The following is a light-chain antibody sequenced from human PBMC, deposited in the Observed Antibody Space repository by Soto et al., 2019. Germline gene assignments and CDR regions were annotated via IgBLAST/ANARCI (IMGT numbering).Light chain of an antibody. CDR2: AAS. CDR3: QEYTPSFTWT. CDR1: QGIRSA. J-gene: IGKJ1*01. V-gene: IGKV1-6*01. Sequence: IKLTQSPSFLCASVGDRVTIACRASQGIRSALGWYQQKPGKVPKLLIYAASTLQSGVPSRFSGNGSGTEFTLTISSLQPDDFATYYCQEYTPSFTWTFGQGTKVDIK.